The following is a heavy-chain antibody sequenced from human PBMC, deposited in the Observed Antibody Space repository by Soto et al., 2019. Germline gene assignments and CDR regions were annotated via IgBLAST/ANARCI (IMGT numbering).Heavy chain of an antibody. D-gene: IGHD3-16*01. CDR2: ISYDGSNK. J-gene: IGHJ4*02. CDR3: ARVPGLGDFY. V-gene: IGHV3-30-3*01. Sequence: QVQLVESGGGVVQSGRSLRLSYAASGFTFSSYSMHWVRQAPGKGLEWVAVISYDGSNKYYADSMKGRFTISRDNSKNTLYLQMNSLRAEDTAVYYCARVPGLGDFYWGQGTLVTVSS. CDR1: GFTFSSYS.